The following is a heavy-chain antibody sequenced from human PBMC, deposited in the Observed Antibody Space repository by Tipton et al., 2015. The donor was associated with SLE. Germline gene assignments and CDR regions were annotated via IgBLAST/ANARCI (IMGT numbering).Heavy chain of an antibody. CDR1: GVTLSSHY. V-gene: IGHV4-59*11. CDR3: AKNKAVPKN. CDR2: IHYSGTT. J-gene: IGHJ4*02. Sequence: TLSLTCTVSGVTLSSHYWSWIRQSPGKGLEWIGYIHYSGTTNYNPSLRGRVTVSVDTSKNQFSLHLSSVTAADTAIYYCAKNKAVPKNWGQGTLVTVSS. D-gene: IGHD6-19*01.